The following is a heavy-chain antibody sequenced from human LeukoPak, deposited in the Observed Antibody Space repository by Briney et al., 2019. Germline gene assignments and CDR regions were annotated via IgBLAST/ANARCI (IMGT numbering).Heavy chain of an antibody. CDR3: AKTYYGSGSYYKSPHFDY. J-gene: IGHJ4*02. D-gene: IGHD3-10*01. V-gene: IGHV3-30*18. CDR2: ISYDGSNK. Sequence: GGSLRLSCAASGFTFSSYGMHWVRQAPGKGLEWVAVISYDGSNKYYADSVKGRFTISRDNSKNTLYLQMNSLRAEDTAVYYCAKTYYGSGSYYKSPHFDYWGQGTLVTVSS. CDR1: GFTFSSYG.